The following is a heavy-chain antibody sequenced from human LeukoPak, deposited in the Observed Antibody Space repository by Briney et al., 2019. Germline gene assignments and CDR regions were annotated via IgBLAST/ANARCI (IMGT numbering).Heavy chain of an antibody. CDR2: FDPEDGET. V-gene: IGHV1-24*01. D-gene: IGHD6-19*01. CDR3: ATPLLSYSSGWYYFDY. Sequence: ASVKVSCTVSGYTLTELSMHWVRQAPGQGHELMGGFDPEDGETIYAQTFQGRVTMIEDTSTDTAYMELSSLRSEDTAVYYCATPLLSYSSGWYYFDYWGQGTLVTVSS. J-gene: IGHJ4*02. CDR1: GYTLTELS.